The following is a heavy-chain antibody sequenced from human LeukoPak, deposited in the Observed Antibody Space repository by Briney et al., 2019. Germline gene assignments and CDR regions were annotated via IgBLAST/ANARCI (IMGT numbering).Heavy chain of an antibody. CDR1: GGSISTYY. CDR2: IYHSGDT. V-gene: IGHV4-59*12. CDR3: ARPPRYTYSSSWQPTYFDY. D-gene: IGHD6-13*01. J-gene: IGHJ4*02. Sequence: SETLSLTCTVSGGSISTYYWSWIRQPPGKALEWIGYIYHSGDTKYNLSLKSRVSISVDTSKNQFSLQLNSVTPEDTAVYYCARPPRYTYSSSWQPTYFDYWGQGTLVTVSS.